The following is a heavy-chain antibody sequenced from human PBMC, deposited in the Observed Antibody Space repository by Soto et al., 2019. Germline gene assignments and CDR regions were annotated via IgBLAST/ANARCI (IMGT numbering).Heavy chain of an antibody. Sequence: SETLSLTCTVSGGSISSYYWSWIRQPPGKGLEWIGYIYYSGSTNYNPSLKSRVTISVDTSKNQFSLKLNSMTAADTAVYYCARHDYGSGSTYFDYWGQGTLVTVS. CDR1: GGSISSYY. CDR3: ARHDYGSGSTYFDY. J-gene: IGHJ4*02. CDR2: IYYSGST. V-gene: IGHV4-59*08. D-gene: IGHD3-16*01.